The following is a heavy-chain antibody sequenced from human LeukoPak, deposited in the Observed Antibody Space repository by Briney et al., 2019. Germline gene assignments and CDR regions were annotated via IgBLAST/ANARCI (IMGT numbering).Heavy chain of an antibody. CDR1: GYTFTSYY. J-gene: IGHJ5*02. CDR2: IIPILGIA. CDR3: ARDPPWGDSSGSLPDKSWFDP. Sequence: GASVKVSCKASGYTFTSYYMHWVRQAPGQGLEWMGRIIPILGIANYAQKFQGRVTVTADKSTSTAYMELSSLRSEDTAVYYCARDPPWGDSSGSLPDKSWFDPWGQGTLVTVSS. D-gene: IGHD3-22*01. V-gene: IGHV1-69*04.